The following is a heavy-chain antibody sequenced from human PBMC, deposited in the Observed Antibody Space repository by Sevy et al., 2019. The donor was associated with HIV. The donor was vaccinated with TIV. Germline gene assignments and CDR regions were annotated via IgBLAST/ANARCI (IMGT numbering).Heavy chain of an antibody. CDR2: ISGSGGST. CDR1: GFTFSSYA. D-gene: IGHD3-3*01. Sequence: GGSLRLSCAASGFTFSSYAMSWVRQAPGKGLEWVAHISGSGGSTYYADSVKGPVTISRENSKNKPYLQMNNLSAEDTAVYYCAKAGVALGVFDYWGQGMLVTVSS. J-gene: IGHJ4*02. V-gene: IGHV3-23*01. CDR3: AKAGVALGVFDY.